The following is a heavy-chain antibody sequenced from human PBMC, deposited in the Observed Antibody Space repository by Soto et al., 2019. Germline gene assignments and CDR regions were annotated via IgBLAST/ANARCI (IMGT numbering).Heavy chain of an antibody. J-gene: IGHJ5*02. V-gene: IGHV4-34*01. CDR1: GGSFSGYY. Sequence: SETLSLTCAVYGGSFSGYYWSWIRQPPGKGLEWIGEINHSGSTNYNPSLKSRVTISVDTSKNHFSLKLSSVTAADTAVYYCARVLRRDFWSGYYSWFDPWGQGTLVTVSS. CDR2: INHSGST. D-gene: IGHD3-3*01. CDR3: ARVLRRDFWSGYYSWFDP.